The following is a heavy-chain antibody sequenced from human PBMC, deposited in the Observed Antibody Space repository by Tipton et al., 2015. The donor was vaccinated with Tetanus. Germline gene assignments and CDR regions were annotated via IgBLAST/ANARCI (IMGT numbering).Heavy chain of an antibody. D-gene: IGHD4-23*01. V-gene: IGHV4-30-2*01. Sequence: TLSLTCAVSGGSISSGGYSWSWIRQPPGKGLEWIGYIYHSGSTYYNPSLKSRVTISVDRPKNQFSLKLSSVTAADTAVYYCARGYGGNSPFDYWGQGTLVTVSS. CDR3: ARGYGGNSPFDY. CDR2: IYHSGST. J-gene: IGHJ4*02. CDR1: GGSISSGGYS.